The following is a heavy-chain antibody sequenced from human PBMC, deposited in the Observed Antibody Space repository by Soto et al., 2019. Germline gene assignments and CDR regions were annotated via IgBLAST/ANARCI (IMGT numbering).Heavy chain of an antibody. Sequence: PGGSLRLSCAASGFTFSSYAMHWVRQAPGKGLEWVAAISYDGSNKYYADSVKGRFTISRDNSKNTLYLQMNSLRAEDTAVYYCAREQLVLAFTYYYYYNGMDVWGQGTTVTVSS. J-gene: IGHJ6*02. D-gene: IGHD6-13*01. V-gene: IGHV3-30-3*01. CDR2: ISYDGSNK. CDR1: GFTFSSYA. CDR3: AREQLVLAFTYYYYYNGMDV.